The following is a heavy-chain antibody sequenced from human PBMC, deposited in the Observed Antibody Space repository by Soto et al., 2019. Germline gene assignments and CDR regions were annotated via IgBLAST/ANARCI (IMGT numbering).Heavy chain of an antibody. J-gene: IGHJ4*02. CDR2: ISYDGSNK. Sequence: QVQLVESGGGVVQPGRSLRLSCAASGFTFSSYAMHWVRQAPGKGLEWVAVISYDGSNKYYADSVKGRFTIPRDNSKNTLYLQMNSLRAEDTAVYYCAVAGGGPFDYWGQGTLVTVSS. CDR3: AVAGGGPFDY. D-gene: IGHD6-19*01. V-gene: IGHV3-30-3*01. CDR1: GFTFSSYA.